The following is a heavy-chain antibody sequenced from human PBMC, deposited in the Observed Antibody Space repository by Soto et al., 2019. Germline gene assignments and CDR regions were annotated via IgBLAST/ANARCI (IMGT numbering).Heavy chain of an antibody. CDR3: ARYHPSGSYGRGFDY. CDR2: IKQDGSEK. D-gene: IGHD1-26*01. V-gene: IGHV3-7*01. Sequence: GGSLRLSCAASGFTFSSYWMSWVRQAPGKGLEWVANIKQDGSEKYYVDSVKGRFTISRDNAKNSLYLQMNSLRAEDTAVYYCARYHPSGSYGRGFDYWGQGTLVTVSS. J-gene: IGHJ4*02. CDR1: GFTFSSYW.